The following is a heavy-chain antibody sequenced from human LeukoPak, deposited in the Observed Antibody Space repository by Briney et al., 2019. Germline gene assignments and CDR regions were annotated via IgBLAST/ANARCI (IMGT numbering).Heavy chain of an antibody. D-gene: IGHD4-17*01. Sequence: PGGSLRLSCAASGFTFSSYAMHWVRQAPGKGLEWVAVISYDGSNKYYADSVKGRFTISRDNSKNTLYLQMNSLRAEDTAVYYCARVGPIDYGDYPYYFDYWGQGPLVTVSS. CDR3: ARVGPIDYGDYPYYFDY. CDR2: ISYDGSNK. J-gene: IGHJ4*02. V-gene: IGHV3-30-3*01. CDR1: GFTFSSYA.